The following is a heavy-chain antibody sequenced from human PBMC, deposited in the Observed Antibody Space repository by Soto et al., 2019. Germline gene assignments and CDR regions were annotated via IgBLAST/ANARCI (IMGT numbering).Heavy chain of an antibody. CDR1: GYSFTSYW. D-gene: IGHD6-19*01. CDR2: IYPGDSDT. Sequence: GESLKISCKGSGYSFTSYWIGWVRQMPGKRLEWMGIIYPGDSDTRYSPSFQGQVTISADKSISAAYLQWSSLTASDTVMYYCARSLPQQWLVRTYYYYYGMDVGGQGATVTVSS. V-gene: IGHV5-51*01. CDR3: ARSLPQQWLVRTYYYYYGMDV. J-gene: IGHJ6*02.